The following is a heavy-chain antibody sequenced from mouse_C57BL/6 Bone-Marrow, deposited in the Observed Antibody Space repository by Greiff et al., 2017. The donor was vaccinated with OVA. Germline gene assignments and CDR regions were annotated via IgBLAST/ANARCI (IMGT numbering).Heavy chain of an antibody. CDR1: GYTFTSYW. CDR2: IHPNSGST. V-gene: IGHV1-64*01. J-gene: IGHJ4*01. CDR3: ARVGLWLRDYGMDY. D-gene: IGHD2-2*01. Sequence: VQLQQPGAELVKPGASVKLSCKASGYTFTSYWMHWVKQRPGQGLEWIGMIHPNSGSTNYNEQLKSKATLTVDKSSSTAYMQLISLTSVDSAVYYCARVGLWLRDYGMDYWGQGTSVTVSS.